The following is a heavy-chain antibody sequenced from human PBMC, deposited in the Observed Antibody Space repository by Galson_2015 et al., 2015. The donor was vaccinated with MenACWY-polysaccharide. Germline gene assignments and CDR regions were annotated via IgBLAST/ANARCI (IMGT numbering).Heavy chain of an antibody. V-gene: IGHV2-5*02. CDR2: IFWDENK. CDR3: AHRMGVAAAFDF. Sequence: PALATPTPTLTLPCTVSGFSLRTPGVGVGWIRQPPGKALEWLALIFWDENKGYKPSMRSRLTVTKGNSNNQVVLTLTNVDPDDTATYYCAHRMGVAAAFDFWGQGAPVSVSS. J-gene: IGHJ4*02. CDR1: GFSLRTPGVG. D-gene: IGHD6-25*01.